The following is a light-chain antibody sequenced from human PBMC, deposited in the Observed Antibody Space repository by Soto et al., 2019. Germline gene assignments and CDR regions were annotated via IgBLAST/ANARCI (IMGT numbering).Light chain of an antibody. Sequence: DIVLTQSPATLSVSPGERATLSCRASQSVSNFLAWYQQKPGQVPRLLIFDATYRATGVPARFSGSVSGTDFTLTISSLEPEDFAAYYCPQRSNWPLTFGGGTKVEIK. CDR2: DAT. CDR3: PQRSNWPLT. J-gene: IGKJ4*01. V-gene: IGKV3-11*01. CDR1: QSVSNF.